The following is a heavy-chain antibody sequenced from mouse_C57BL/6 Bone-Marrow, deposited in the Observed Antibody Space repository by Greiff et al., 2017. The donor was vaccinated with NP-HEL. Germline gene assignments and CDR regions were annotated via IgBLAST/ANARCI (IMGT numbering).Heavy chain of an antibody. D-gene: IGHD2-14*01. CDR2: IYPRSGNT. CDR3: AVRRDFDY. V-gene: IGHV1-81*01. Sequence: VQLQESGAELARPGASVKLSCKASGYTFTSYGISWVKQRPGQGLEWIGEIYPRSGNTYYNEKFKGKATLTADKSSSTAYMELRSLTSEDSAVYFCAVRRDFDYWGQGTTLTVSS. J-gene: IGHJ2*01. CDR1: GYTFTSYG.